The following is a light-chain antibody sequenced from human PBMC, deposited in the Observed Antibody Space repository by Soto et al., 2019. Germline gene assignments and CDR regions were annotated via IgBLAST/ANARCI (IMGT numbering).Light chain of an antibody. CDR1: SSNMGAGYD. CDR3: QSYDRSLRTYV. Sequence: QSVLTQPPSVSGAPGQRVTISCSGGSSNMGAGYDVNWDRQLPGTAPKLLIYGNSDRPSGVPDRFSGSKSGASASLAITGLQAEDEADYFCQSYDRSLRTYVFGPATQLTVL. J-gene: IGLJ1*01. CDR2: GNS. V-gene: IGLV1-40*01.